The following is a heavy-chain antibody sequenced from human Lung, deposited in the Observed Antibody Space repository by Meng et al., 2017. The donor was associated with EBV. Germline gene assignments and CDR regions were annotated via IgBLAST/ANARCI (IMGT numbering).Heavy chain of an antibody. V-gene: IGHV4-4*02. CDR2: IYHSGST. CDR1: CVSISNSIG. J-gene: IGHJ4*02. CDR3: ARGKLSGYRYFDY. D-gene: IGHD3-3*01. Sequence: QALLAGLGAQLGTPSPTCTVSCVSISNSIGWSWVRQPPGKGLEWIGEIYHSGSTNYNPSLKSRVTISVDKSKNQFSLKLSSVTAADTAVYYCARGKLSGYRYFDYWGQGTLVTVSS.